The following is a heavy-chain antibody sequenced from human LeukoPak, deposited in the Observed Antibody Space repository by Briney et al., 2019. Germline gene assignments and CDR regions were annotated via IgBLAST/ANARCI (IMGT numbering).Heavy chain of an antibody. J-gene: IGHJ4*02. D-gene: IGHD4-17*01. CDR2: ISAYNGNT. Sequence: ASVKVSCKASGGTFSSYAISWVRQAPGQGLEWMGWISAYNGNTNYAQKLQGRVTMTTDTSTSTAYMELRSLRSDDTAVYYCARDWDYGDYGVWGQGTLVTVSS. CDR1: GGTFSSYA. CDR3: ARDWDYGDYGV. V-gene: IGHV1-18*01.